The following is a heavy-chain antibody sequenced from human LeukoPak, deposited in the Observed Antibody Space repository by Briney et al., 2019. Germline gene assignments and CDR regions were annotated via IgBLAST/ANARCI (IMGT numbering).Heavy chain of an antibody. J-gene: IGHJ6*02. V-gene: IGHV6-1*01. D-gene: IGHD6-13*01. CDR2: TYYRSKWYN. Sequence: SQTLSLTCALSGDSVSSNSAAWNWIRQSPSRGFEWLGRTYYRSKWYNDYAVSVKSRITINPDTSKNQFSLQLNSVTPEDTAVYYCARVVISAADYYYGLDVWGQGTTVTVSS. CDR1: GDSVSSNSAA. CDR3: ARVVISAADYYYGLDV.